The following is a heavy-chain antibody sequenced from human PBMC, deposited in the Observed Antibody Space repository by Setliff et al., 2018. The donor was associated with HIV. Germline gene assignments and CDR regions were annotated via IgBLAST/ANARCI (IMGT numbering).Heavy chain of an antibody. J-gene: IGHJ6*03. CDR2: IFYSGST. CDR3: ARVLMVYAIGNYYYYMDV. V-gene: IGHV4-59*08. Sequence: SETLSLTCTVSGGSISTYYWSWIRQPPGKGLEWIGYIFYSGSTNYNPSLKSRLTMSIDTSKSQFSLKLSSVTAADTAVYYCARVLMVYAIGNYYYYMDVWGKGTTVTVSS. CDR1: GGSISTYY. D-gene: IGHD2-8*01.